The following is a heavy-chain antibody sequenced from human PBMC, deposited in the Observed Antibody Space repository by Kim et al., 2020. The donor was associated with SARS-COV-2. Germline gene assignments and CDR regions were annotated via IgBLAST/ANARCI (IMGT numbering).Heavy chain of an antibody. J-gene: IGHJ5*02. V-gene: IGHV4-59*13. CDR1: GGSISSYY. CDR3: ARSGDCSSNVCSSVGWLDP. CDR2: IYYSGIT. Sequence: SETLSLTCTVSGGSISSYYWSWIRQPPGKGLEWIGYIYYSGITNYNPPLKSRVTMSLDTSKNQFSLKLSSVTAADTAVYYCARSGDCSSNVCSSVGWLDPWGQGTLVTVSS. D-gene: IGHD2-2*01.